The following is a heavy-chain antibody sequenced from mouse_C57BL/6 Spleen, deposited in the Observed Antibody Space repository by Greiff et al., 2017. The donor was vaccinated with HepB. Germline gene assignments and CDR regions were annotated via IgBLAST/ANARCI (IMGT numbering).Heavy chain of an antibody. J-gene: IGHJ3*01. CDR3: ARPGAQAAWFAY. CDR1: GFTFSDYG. D-gene: IGHD3-2*02. Sequence: DVQLQESGGGLVKPGGSLKLSCAASGFTFSDYGMHWVRQAPEKGLEWVAYISSGSSTIYYADTVKGRFTISRDNAKNTLFLQMTSLRSEDTAMYYCARPGAQAAWFAYWGQGTLVTVSA. V-gene: IGHV5-17*01. CDR2: ISSGSSTI.